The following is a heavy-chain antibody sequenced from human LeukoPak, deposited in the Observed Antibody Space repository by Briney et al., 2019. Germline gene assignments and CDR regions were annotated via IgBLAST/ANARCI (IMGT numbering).Heavy chain of an antibody. Sequence: SETLSLTCTVSGVSISSSVYYWGWIRQPPGKGLEWIGSMYYSGNTYFNPSLKSRVTISVDTSNNQFSLKLSSVTAAGTAVYYCARQPGEWYFDYWGQGTLVTVSS. J-gene: IGHJ4*02. V-gene: IGHV4-39*01. CDR3: ARQPGEWYFDY. CDR1: GVSISSSVYY. CDR2: MYYSGNT. D-gene: IGHD3-3*01.